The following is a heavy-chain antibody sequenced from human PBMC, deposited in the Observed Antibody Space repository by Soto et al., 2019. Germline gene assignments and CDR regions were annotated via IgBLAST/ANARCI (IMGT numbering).Heavy chain of an antibody. CDR2: IYYSGST. J-gene: IGHJ4*02. CDR1: GGPISSYY. D-gene: IGHD4-17*01. Sequence: PSETLSLTCTVSGGPISSYYWSWIRQPPGKGLEWIGYIYYSGSTNYNPSLKSRVTISVDTSKNQFSLKLSSVTAADTAVYYCARSPSTVISYPFDYWGQGTLVTVSS. CDR3: ARSPSTVISYPFDY. V-gene: IGHV4-59*01.